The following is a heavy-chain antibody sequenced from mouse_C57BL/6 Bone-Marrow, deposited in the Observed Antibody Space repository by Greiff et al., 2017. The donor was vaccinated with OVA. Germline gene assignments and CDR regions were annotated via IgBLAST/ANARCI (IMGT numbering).Heavy chain of an antibody. V-gene: IGHV5-9-1*02. J-gene: IGHJ2*01. D-gene: IGHD2-5*01. CDR3: TRSYYSNCDY. Sequence: EVKLMESGEGLVKPGGSLKLSCAASGFTFSSYAMSWVRQTPGKRLEWVAYISSGGDYIYYADTVKGRFTISRDHARNTLYLQMSSLKSEDTAMYYCTRSYYSNCDYWGQGTTLTVSS. CDR1: GFTFSSYA. CDR2: ISSGGDYI.